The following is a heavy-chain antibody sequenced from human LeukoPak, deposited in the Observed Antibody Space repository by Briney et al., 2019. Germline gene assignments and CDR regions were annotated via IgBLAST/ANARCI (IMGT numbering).Heavy chain of an antibody. D-gene: IGHD6-19*01. V-gene: IGHV4-59*12. CDR2: IHYTGST. J-gene: IGHJ5*02. Sequence: SETLSLTCTVSGGSISSYYWSWIRQPPGKGLEWIGYIHYTGSTSYNPSLKSRVTISVDTSKNQFSLRLSSVTAADTAVYYCAGSRSSGYEDWFDPWGQGTLVTVSS. CDR3: AGSRSSGYEDWFDP. CDR1: GGSISSYY.